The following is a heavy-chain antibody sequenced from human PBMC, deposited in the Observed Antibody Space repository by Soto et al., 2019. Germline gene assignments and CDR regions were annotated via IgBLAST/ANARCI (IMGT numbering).Heavy chain of an antibody. CDR3: ARDGDYRTLDI. CDR2: SSTSTGNT. J-gene: IGHJ3*02. D-gene: IGHD4-17*01. Sequence: QVHLVQSGAEVREPGASVKVSCKTSGYTFATSGINWVRQAPGQGLEWMGWSSTSTGNTIYAQKFQGRVRMTSDTPTTTGYMELRSLRSDDTAVYYCARDGDYRTLDIWGQWTLVTVSS. CDR1: GYTFATSG. V-gene: IGHV1-18*01.